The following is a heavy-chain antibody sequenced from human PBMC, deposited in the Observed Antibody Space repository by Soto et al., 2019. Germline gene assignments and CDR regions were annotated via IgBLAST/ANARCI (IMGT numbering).Heavy chain of an antibody. J-gene: IGHJ6*03. CDR1: GCSISSYY. Sequence: PSETLSLTCTVSGCSISSYYWSWIRQPPGKGLEWIGYIYYSGSTNYNPSLKSRVTISVDTSKNQFSLKLSSVTAADTAVYYCARDNFYYYYMDVWGKGTTVTVSS. V-gene: IGHV4-59*01. CDR3: ARDNFYYYYMDV. CDR2: IYYSGST.